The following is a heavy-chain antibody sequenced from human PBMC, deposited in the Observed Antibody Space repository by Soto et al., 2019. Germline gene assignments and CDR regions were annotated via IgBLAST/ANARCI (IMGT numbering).Heavy chain of an antibody. CDR3: ARSYSSGWEFDY. Sequence: PGGSLRLSCAASGFTFSSYSMNWVRQAPGKGLEWVSSISSSSSYIYYADSVKGRFTVSRDNAQNSLSLKLNSLRVEDTAVYYCARSYSSGWEFDYWGQGTQVTVSS. CDR1: GFTFSSYS. V-gene: IGHV3-21*04. CDR2: ISSSSSYI. J-gene: IGHJ4*02. D-gene: IGHD6-19*01.